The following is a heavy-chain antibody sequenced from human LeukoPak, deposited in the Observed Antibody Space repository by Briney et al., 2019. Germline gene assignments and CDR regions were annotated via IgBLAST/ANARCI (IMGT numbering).Heavy chain of an antibody. CDR1: GYTLTELS. CDR2: FDPEDGET. J-gene: IGHJ4*02. D-gene: IGHD3-9*01. V-gene: IGHV1-24*01. Sequence: ASVKVSCKVSGYTLTELSMHWVRQAPGKGLEWMGGFDPEDGETIYAQKFQGRVTMTEDTSTDTAYMELSSLRSEDTAMYYCATGGHRGEPSSYYDILTGYYNDGGDFDYWGQGTLVTVPS. CDR3: ATGGHRGEPSSYYDILTGYYNDGGDFDY.